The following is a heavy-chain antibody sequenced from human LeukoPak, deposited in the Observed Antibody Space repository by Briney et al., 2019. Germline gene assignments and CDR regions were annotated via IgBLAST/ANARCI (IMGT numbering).Heavy chain of an antibody. V-gene: IGHV1-2*06. CDR2: INPDSGGT. D-gene: IGHD6-19*01. CDR3: AGDLPSPGISVAVDY. Sequence: ASVKVSCKASGYTFTGYYMFWLRQAPGQGLEWMGRINPDSGGTNYAQKFQGRVTMTRDTSITTAYMELSSLRSDDTAVYYCAGDLPSPGISVAVDYWGQGTLVTVSS. J-gene: IGHJ4*02. CDR1: GYTFTGYY.